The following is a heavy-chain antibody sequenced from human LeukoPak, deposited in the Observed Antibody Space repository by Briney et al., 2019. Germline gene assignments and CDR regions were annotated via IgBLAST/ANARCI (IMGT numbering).Heavy chain of an antibody. V-gene: IGHV3-49*03. CDR3: TRDRGAYNLYDY. CDR2: IRSKAYGETA. D-gene: IGHD1-1*01. J-gene: IGHJ4*02. Sequence: PGGSPRLSCTVSGFTFGDYAMSWIRQAPGKGLEWVGFIRSKAYGETADYAASVKGRFTISRDDSKAIAYLQMNSLKTEDTAVYHCTRDRGAYNLYDYWGQGTLVTVSS. CDR1: GFTFGDYA.